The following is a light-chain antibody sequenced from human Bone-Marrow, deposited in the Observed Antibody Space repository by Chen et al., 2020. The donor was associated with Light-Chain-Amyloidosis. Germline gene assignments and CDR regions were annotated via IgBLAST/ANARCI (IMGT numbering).Light chain of an antibody. J-gene: IGLJ2*01. V-gene: IGLV3-25*03. Sequence: SYELTQPPSVSVSPGQTARITCSGDDLPTKYAYWYQQKPGQAPVLVIHRDTERPSGISERFYGYRAGTTATLTISGVQAEDEADYHCESADSSGTYEVIFGGGTKLTVL. CDR3: ESADSSGTYEVI. CDR2: RDT. CDR1: DLPTKY.